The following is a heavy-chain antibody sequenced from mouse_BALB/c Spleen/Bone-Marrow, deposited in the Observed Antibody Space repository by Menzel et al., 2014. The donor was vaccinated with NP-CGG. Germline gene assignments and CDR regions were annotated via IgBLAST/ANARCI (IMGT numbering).Heavy chain of an antibody. CDR1: CFTFTSYW. J-gene: IGHJ4*01. Sequence: QVQLQQSGDELVKPGAPVKLSCMASCFTFTSYWIHWVKQRPGQGPEWIGEINPSNGRTNYNEKFKSKATLTEDKSSSTAYMQLSSLTSEDSAVYYCARDGNCRYAMDYWGQGTSVTVSS. D-gene: IGHD2-1*01. V-gene: IGHV1S81*02. CDR3: ARDGNCRYAMDY. CDR2: INPSNGRT.